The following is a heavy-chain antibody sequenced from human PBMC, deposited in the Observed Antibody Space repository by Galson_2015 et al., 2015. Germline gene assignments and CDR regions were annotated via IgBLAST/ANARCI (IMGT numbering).Heavy chain of an antibody. CDR3: ARARNLRSQTLCYSDS. Sequence: LSLTCTVSGGSITDYYWTWIRQPPGKGLEYIGYMFYSGSTNYNPSLRSRVTISVDTSKNQVSLKLNSVTAADTALYYCARARNLRSQTLCYSDSCDQGTLVTVSS. V-gene: IGHV4-59*01. J-gene: IGHJ4*02. D-gene: IGHD4-17*01. CDR2: MFYSGST. CDR1: GGSITDYY.